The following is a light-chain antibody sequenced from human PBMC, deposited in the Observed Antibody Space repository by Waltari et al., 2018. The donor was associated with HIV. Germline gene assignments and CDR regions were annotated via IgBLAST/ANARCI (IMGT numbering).Light chain of an antibody. CDR1: NRNIGFFNL. J-gene: IGLJ2*01. Sequence: QSALTQPASVSGSPGQSLTITCTGANRNIGFFNLVSWYQQHPGKAPQLIIYGVTSRPPGVSSRVSGYKSGNTASLTISGLQTDDEADYYCNSYSSDDTVLLGGGTKLTVL. V-gene: IGLV2-14*01. CDR3: NSYSSDDTVL. CDR2: GVT.